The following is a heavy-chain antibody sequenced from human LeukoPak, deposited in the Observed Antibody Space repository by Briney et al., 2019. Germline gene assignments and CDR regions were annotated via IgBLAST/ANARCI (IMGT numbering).Heavy chain of an antibody. CDR3: ARDRYYDSSGYYRY. Sequence: GGSLRLSCAASGFTFSSYGMHWVRQAPGKGLEWVAVISYDGSNKYYADSVKGRFTISRDNSKNTLYLQMNSLRAEDTAVYYCARDRYYDSSGYYRYWGQGTLVTVSS. D-gene: IGHD3-22*01. CDR1: GFTFSSYG. CDR2: ISYDGSNK. V-gene: IGHV3-30*03. J-gene: IGHJ4*02.